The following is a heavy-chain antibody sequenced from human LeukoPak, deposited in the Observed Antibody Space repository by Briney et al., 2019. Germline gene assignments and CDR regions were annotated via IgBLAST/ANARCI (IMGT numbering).Heavy chain of an antibody. J-gene: IGHJ4*02. Sequence: PGGSLRLSCAASGYTFRTYAISWVRQAPGQGLEWVSSMSGSDDGTYYADSVKGRFTISRDNSKNTLYLQMNSLRAEDTAVYYCAIRESGIFWRWIDYWGQGTLVTVSS. CDR1: GYTFRTYA. CDR2: MSGSDDGT. D-gene: IGHD3-3*02. V-gene: IGHV3-23*01. CDR3: AIRESGIFWRWIDY.